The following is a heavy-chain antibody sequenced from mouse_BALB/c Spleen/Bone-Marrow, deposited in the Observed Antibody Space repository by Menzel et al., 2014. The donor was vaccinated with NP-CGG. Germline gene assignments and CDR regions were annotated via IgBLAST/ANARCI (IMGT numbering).Heavy chain of an antibody. J-gene: IGHJ4*01. CDR3: TRRSLLSDYYSMDY. Sequence: QVQLQQPGAELVKPGASVKLSCKASGYTFTSYYLYWVKQRPGQGLEWIGEINPSNGGTNFNERFKSMASLTVDKSSSTAYMQLNSLTSEDSAVYYCTRRSLLSDYYSMDYWGQGTSVTVSS. V-gene: IGHV1S81*02. CDR2: INPSNGGT. D-gene: IGHD2-10*01. CDR1: GYTFTSYY.